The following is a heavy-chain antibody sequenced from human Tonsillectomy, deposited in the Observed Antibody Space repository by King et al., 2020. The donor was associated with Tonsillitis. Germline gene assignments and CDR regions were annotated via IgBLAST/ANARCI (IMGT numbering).Heavy chain of an antibody. V-gene: IGHV1-3*01. Sequence: QLVQSGAEVRKPGASVKVSCKASGYTFTRYAMHWVRQAPGQRLEWMGWISGGNGNTKYSQKFQGRVTISRDTSASTAYMELSSLRSEDTAVYYCARDLYYDILTGCGWFDPWGQGTLVTVSS. J-gene: IGHJ5*02. CDR1: GYTFTRYA. CDR3: ARDLYYDILTGCGWFDP. D-gene: IGHD3-9*01. CDR2: ISGGNGNT.